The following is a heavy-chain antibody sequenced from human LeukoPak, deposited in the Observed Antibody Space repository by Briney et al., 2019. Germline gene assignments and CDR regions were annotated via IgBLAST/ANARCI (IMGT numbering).Heavy chain of an antibody. J-gene: IGHJ4*02. CDR3: ARGDSYSGSFLLDY. CDR1: GGTFSSYA. D-gene: IGHD1-26*01. CDR2: IITIYDTA. Sequence: SGKVSCKASGGTFSSYAISWVRQAPGQGLEWMGGIITIYDTANYEQKFQGRVTITADESTSTDYMDLSSLRSEDAAVYYCARGDSYSGSFLLDYWGQGTLVTV. V-gene: IGHV1-69*01.